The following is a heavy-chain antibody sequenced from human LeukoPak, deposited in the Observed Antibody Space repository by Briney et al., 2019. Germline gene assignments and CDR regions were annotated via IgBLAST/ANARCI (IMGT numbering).Heavy chain of an antibody. J-gene: IGHJ4*02. CDR1: GGTFSSYA. Sequence: SVKVSCKASGGTFSSYAISWVRQAPGQGLEWMGRIIPIFGIANHAQKFQGRVTITADKSTSTAYMELSSLRSEDTAVYYRARDSLMRYNWNYVAEFDYWGQGTLVTVSS. V-gene: IGHV1-69*04. CDR2: IIPIFGIA. CDR3: ARDSLMRYNWNYVAEFDY. D-gene: IGHD1-7*01.